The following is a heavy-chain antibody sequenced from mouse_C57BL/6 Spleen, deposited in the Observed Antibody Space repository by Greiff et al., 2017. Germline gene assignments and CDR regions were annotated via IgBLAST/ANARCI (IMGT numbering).Heavy chain of an antibody. V-gene: IGHV1-82*01. CDR3: ARWNYGSYYAMDY. Sequence: QVQLQQSGPELVKPGASVKISCKASGYAFSSSWMNWVKQRPGKGLEWIGRIYPGDGDTNYNGKFKGKATLTADKSSSTAYMQLSSLTSEDSAVYFCARWNYGSYYAMDYWGQGTSVTVSS. J-gene: IGHJ4*01. D-gene: IGHD1-1*01. CDR2: IYPGDGDT. CDR1: GYAFSSSW.